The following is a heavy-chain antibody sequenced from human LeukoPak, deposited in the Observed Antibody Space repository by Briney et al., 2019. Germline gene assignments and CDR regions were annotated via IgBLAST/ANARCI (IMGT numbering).Heavy chain of an antibody. D-gene: IGHD4-17*01. CDR1: GGSFSGYY. CDR2: INHSGST. CDR3: ARDYGDIPPDWYYDL. Sequence: SETLSLTCAVYGGSFSGYYWSWIRQPPGRGLEWIGGINHSGSTNYNPSLKSRVTISVDTSKNQFSLKLSSVTAADTAVYYCARDYGDIPPDWYYDLWGRGTLVTVSS. J-gene: IGHJ2*01. V-gene: IGHV4-34*01.